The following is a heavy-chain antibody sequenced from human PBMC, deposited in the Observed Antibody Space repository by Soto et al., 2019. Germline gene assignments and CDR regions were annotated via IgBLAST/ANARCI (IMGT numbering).Heavy chain of an antibody. CDR3: ARDLTTVTTDYYYGMDV. D-gene: IGHD4-4*01. CDR2: IYYSGST. Sequence: SETLSLTCTVSGGSISSGGYYWSWIRQHPGKGLEWIGYIYYSGSTYYNPSLKSRVTISVDTSKNQFSLKLSSVTAADTAVYYCARDLTTVTTDYYYGMDVWGQGTTVTVSS. CDR1: GGSISSGGYY. V-gene: IGHV4-31*03. J-gene: IGHJ6*02.